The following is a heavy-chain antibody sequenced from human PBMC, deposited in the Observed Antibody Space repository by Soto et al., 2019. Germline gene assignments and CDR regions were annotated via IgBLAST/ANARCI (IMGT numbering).Heavy chain of an antibody. D-gene: IGHD4-17*01. Sequence: QVQLVQSGAEVKKPGSSVKVSCKASGGTFSSYTISWVRQAPGQGLEWMGRIIPILGIANYAQKFQGRVTLTADKSTSTAYMGLSSLRSEDTAVYYCAGRTTVTTEFDYWGQGNLVTVSS. J-gene: IGHJ4*02. CDR2: IIPILGIA. V-gene: IGHV1-69*02. CDR3: AGRTTVTTEFDY. CDR1: GGTFSSYT.